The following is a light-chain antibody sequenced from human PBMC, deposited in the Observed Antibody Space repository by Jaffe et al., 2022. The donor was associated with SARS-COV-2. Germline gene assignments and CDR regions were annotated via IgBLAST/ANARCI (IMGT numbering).Light chain of an antibody. J-gene: IGLJ1*01. CDR2: ENL. V-gene: IGLV1-51*02. CDR1: NSNIGNNY. Sequence: QPVLTQPPSMSAAPGQKVTISCFGSNSNIGNNYISWYQQLPGTAPKLLIYENLKRPSGIPDRFSGSKSGTSGTLGITGLQTEDEADYYCASWDTSLSAELFGPGTKVTVL. CDR3: ASWDTSLSAEL.